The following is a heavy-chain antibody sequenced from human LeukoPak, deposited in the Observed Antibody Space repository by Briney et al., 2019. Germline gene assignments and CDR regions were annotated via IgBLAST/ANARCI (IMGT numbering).Heavy chain of an antibody. CDR2: IWYDGSKK. CDR3: AKGSLTASYYYYYMDV. J-gene: IGHJ6*03. CDR1: GFSFSDYG. D-gene: IGHD3-10*01. Sequence: TGGSLRLSCAASGFSFSDYGMLWVRQAPGKGLDWVAVIWYDGSKKYYANSVKGRFIISRDNSKNTLYLQKNGLRAEDTAVYYCAKGSLTASYYYYYMDVWGKGTTVTVSS. V-gene: IGHV3-33*06.